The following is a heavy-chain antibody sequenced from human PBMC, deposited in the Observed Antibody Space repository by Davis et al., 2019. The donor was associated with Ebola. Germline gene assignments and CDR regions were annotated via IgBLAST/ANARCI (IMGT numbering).Heavy chain of an antibody. Sequence: GESLKISCKGSGYSFTSYWIGWVRQMPGKGLEWMGIIYPGDSDTRYSPSFQGQVTISADKSISTAYLQWSSLKASETAMYYCARPPWGGYYPVGGFDDIWGQGTMVTVSS. CDR2: IYPGDSDT. V-gene: IGHV5-51*01. CDR1: GYSFTSYW. D-gene: IGHD3-3*01. CDR3: ARPPWGGYYPVGGFDDI. J-gene: IGHJ3*02.